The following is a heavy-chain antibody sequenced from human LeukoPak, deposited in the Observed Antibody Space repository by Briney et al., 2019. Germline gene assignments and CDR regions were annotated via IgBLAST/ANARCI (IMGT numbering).Heavy chain of an antibody. V-gene: IGHV4-34*01. CDR3: ARGRSRITIFGVVITNKGFDY. Sequence: SETLSLTCAVYGGSFSGYYWSWIRQPPGKGLEWIGKINHSGSTNYNPSLKSRVTIPVDTSKNQFSLKLSSVTAADTAVYYCARGRSRITIFGVVITNKGFDYWGQGTLVTVSS. CDR2: INHSGST. CDR1: GGSFSGYY. J-gene: IGHJ4*02. D-gene: IGHD3-3*01.